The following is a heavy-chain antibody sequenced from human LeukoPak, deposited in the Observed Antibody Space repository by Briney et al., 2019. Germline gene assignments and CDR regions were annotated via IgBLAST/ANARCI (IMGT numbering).Heavy chain of an antibody. J-gene: IGHJ3*02. V-gene: IGHV3-30-3*01. CDR3: ARDRSNYYDSSGDDAFDI. Sequence: GGSLRLSCAASGFTFSSYAMHWVRQAPGKGLEWVAVISYDGSNKYYADSVKGRFTISRDNSKNTLYLQMNSLRAEDTAVYYCARDRSNYYDSSGDDAFDIWGQGTMVTVSS. CDR1: GFTFSSYA. CDR2: ISYDGSNK. D-gene: IGHD3-22*01.